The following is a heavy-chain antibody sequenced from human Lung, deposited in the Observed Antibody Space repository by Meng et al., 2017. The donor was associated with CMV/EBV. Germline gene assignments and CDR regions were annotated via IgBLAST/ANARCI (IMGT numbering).Heavy chain of an antibody. Sequence: SVKVSCKASDYSFTSYGITWVRQAPGQGLEWMGWINTYNGNTNYAQKFQGRVTMTTDTSTSTAYMELRSLRSDDRAVYYCARSITIFQIDYWGQGTLVTFSS. D-gene: IGHD3-9*01. V-gene: IGHV1-18*01. CDR3: ARSITIFQIDY. CDR1: DYSFTSYG. J-gene: IGHJ4*02. CDR2: INTYNGNT.